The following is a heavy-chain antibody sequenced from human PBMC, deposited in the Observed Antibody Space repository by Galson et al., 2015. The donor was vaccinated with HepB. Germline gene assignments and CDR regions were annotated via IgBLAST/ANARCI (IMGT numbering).Heavy chain of an antibody. CDR1: GYTFTSYG. J-gene: IGHJ4*02. Sequence: SVKVSCKASGYTFTSYGISWVRQAPGQGLEWMGWISAYNGNTNYAQKLQGRVTMTTDTSTSTAYMELRSLRSDDTAVYYCARDLIAAEMATTGGLDYWGQGTLVTVSS. CDR2: ISAYNGNT. V-gene: IGHV1-18*01. D-gene: IGHD5-24*01. CDR3: ARDLIAAEMATTGGLDY.